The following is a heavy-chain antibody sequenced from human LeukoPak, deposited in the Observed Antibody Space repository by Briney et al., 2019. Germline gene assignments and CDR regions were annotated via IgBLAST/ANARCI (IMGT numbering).Heavy chain of an antibody. V-gene: IGHV3-7*01. Sequence: GGSLRLSCAASGFTFSDYSMNWVRQAPGKGLEWVANIKQDGSEKYYVDSVKGRFTISRDNSKNTLYLQMNSLRAEDTAVYYCAKGKRWLQLRDFDYWGQGTLATVSS. CDR3: AKGKRWLQLRDFDY. J-gene: IGHJ4*02. CDR1: GFTFSDYS. D-gene: IGHD5-24*01. CDR2: IKQDGSEK.